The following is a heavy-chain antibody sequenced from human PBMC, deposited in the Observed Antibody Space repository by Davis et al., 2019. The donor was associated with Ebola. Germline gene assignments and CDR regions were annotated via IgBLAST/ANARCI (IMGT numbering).Heavy chain of an antibody. J-gene: IGHJ5*02. V-gene: IGHV1-18*01. CDR1: GYSFKNYA. CDR2: ISAYNGNT. CDR3: ARERGRGWFDP. Sequence: ASVKVSCKASGYSFKNYAISWVRQAPGQGLEWMGWISAYNGNTNYAQILQGRVTMTTDTSTGTAYMELRSLTSDDTAVYYCARERGRGWFDPWGQGTLVTVSS. D-gene: IGHD3-10*01.